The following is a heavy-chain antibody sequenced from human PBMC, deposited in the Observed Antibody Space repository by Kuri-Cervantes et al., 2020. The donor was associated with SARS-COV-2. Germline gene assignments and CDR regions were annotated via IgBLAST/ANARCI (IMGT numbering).Heavy chain of an antibody. Sequence: LSLTCAASGFTFSSYSMNWVRQAPGKGLEWVSSISSSSSYIYYADSVKGRFTISRDNAKNSLYLQTNSLRAEDTAVYYCARAGRWLQSTPFDYWGQGTLVTVSS. CDR3: ARAGRWLQSTPFDY. CDR1: GFTFSSYS. CDR2: ISSSSSYI. J-gene: IGHJ4*02. D-gene: IGHD5-24*01. V-gene: IGHV3-21*01.